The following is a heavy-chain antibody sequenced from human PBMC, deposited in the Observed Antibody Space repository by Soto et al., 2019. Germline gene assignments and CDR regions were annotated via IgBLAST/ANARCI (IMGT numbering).Heavy chain of an antibody. CDR2: TYYRSRWYS. J-gene: IGHJ5*02. CDR3: ARDRRSGTYNYNWFDP. V-gene: IGHV6-1*01. CDR1: GDSVSSNSAA. Sequence: SQTRSLTCAISGDSVSSNSAAWNWIRQSPSRGLEWLGRTYYRSRWYSDYAGSLKSRITINPDTSSNQFSLQLHSVTPEDTAVYYCARDRRSGTYNYNWFDPWGQGTLVTVSS. D-gene: IGHD1-26*01.